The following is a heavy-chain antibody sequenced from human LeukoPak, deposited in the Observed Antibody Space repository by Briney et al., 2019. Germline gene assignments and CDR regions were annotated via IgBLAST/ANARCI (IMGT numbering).Heavy chain of an antibody. CDR1: GGSISSYY. Sequence: SETLCLTCTVSGGSISSYYWSWIRQPPGKGLEWIGYIYYSGSTNYNPSLKSRVTISVDTSKKQFSLKLRSVTAADTAVYYCARQIPRGGNYYGMDVWGQGTTVTVSS. CDR2: IYYSGST. V-gene: IGHV4-59*01. J-gene: IGHJ6*02. CDR3: ARQIPRGGNYYGMDV. D-gene: IGHD3-16*01.